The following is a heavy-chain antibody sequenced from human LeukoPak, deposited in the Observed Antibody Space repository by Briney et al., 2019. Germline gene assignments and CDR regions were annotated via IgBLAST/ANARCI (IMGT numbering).Heavy chain of an antibody. D-gene: IGHD1-26*01. J-gene: IGHJ6*03. CDR2: IKQDGSEK. V-gene: IGHV3-7*01. CDR1: GFTFSSYW. Sequence: PGGSLRLSCAASGFTFSSYWMSWVRQAPGKGLEWVANIKQDGSEKYYVDSVKGRFTISRDNAKNSLYLQMNSLRAEDTAVYFCARDPYSGNYGAYYYYYMDVWGKETTVTISS. CDR3: ARDPYSGNYGAYYYYYMDV.